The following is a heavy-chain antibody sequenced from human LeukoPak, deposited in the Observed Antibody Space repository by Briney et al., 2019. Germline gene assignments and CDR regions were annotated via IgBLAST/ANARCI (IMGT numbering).Heavy chain of an antibody. D-gene: IGHD7-27*01. CDR3: ARQNWGFDY. CDR2: ISSSGSTI. V-gene: IGHV3-48*03. Sequence: GGSLRLSCGASGFTFSSYEMNWVRQAPGKGLEWVSYISSSGSTIYYADSVKGRFTISRDNAKNSLYLQMNSLRAEDTAVYYCARQNWGFDYWGQGTLVTVSS. J-gene: IGHJ4*02. CDR1: GFTFSSYE.